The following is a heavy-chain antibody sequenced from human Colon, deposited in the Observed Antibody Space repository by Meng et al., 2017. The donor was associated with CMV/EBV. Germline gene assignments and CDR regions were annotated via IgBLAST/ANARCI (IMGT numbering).Heavy chain of an antibody. CDR3: AKGRGLGASASNY. V-gene: IGHV3-23*01. J-gene: IGHJ4*02. CDR2: ITGSGDGT. CDR1: GFIFGNYG. Sequence: AASGFIFGNYGMSWVRQAPGKGLEWVSTITGSGDGTYYADSVKGRFTISRDTSRNTLSLQMNSLRADDTAIYYCAKGRGLGASASNYWGQGTLVTVSS. D-gene: IGHD1-26*01.